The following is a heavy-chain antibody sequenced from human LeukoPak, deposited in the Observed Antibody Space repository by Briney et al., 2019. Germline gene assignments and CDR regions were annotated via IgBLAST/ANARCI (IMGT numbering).Heavy chain of an antibody. CDR1: GFTFSSYA. J-gene: IGHJ4*02. Sequence: GGSLRLSCAASGFTFSSYAMSWVRQAPGKGLEWVSAISGSGGSTYYADSVKGRSTIPRDNSKNTLYLQMNSLRAEDTAVYYCAKEGGYRYGSPENYWGQGTLVTVSS. CDR3: AKEGGYRYGSPENY. CDR2: ISGSGGST. D-gene: IGHD5-18*01. V-gene: IGHV3-23*01.